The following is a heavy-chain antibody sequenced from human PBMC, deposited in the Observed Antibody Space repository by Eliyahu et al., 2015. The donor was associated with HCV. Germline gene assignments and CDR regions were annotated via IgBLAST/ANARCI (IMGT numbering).Heavy chain of an antibody. D-gene: IGHD2-2*01. CDR2: INHSGST. V-gene: IGHV4-34*01. J-gene: IGHJ4*02. CDR1: GGSFSGYY. Sequence: QVQLQQWGAGPLKPSETLSLTCAVXGGSFSGYYWSWIRQPPGKGLEWIGEINHSGSTNYNPSLKSRVTISVDTSKNQFSLKLSSVTAADTAVYYCAGRLGDIVVVPAADATPYYFDYWGQGTLVTVSS. CDR3: AGRLGDIVVVPAADATPYYFDY.